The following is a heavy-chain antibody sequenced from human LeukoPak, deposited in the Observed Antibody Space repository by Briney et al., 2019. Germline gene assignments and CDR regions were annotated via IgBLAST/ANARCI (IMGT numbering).Heavy chain of an antibody. CDR1: GFTFSSYG. CDR2: ISYDGSNK. V-gene: IGHV3-30*18. D-gene: IGHD6-13*01. CDR3: AKDNRIAAAGPLDY. J-gene: IGHJ4*02. Sequence: PGGSLRLSCAASGFTFSSYGMHWVRQAPGNGLEWVAVISYDGSNKYYADSVKGRFTISRDNSKNTLYLQMNSLRAEDTAVYYCAKDNRIAAAGPLDYWGQGTLVTVSP.